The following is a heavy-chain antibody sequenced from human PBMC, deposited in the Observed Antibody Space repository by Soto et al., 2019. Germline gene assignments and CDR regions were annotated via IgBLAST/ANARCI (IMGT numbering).Heavy chain of an antibody. D-gene: IGHD3-10*01. J-gene: IGHJ6*02. CDR3: ARLGHYYGSESPDPYYYYGMDV. CDR2: INPNSGGT. V-gene: IGHV1-2*04. CDR1: GYTFTGYY. Sequence: ASVKVSCKASGYTFTGYYMHWVRQAPGQGLEWMGWINPNSGGTNYAQKFQGWVTMTRDTSISTAYMGLSRLRSDDTAMYYCARLGHYYGSESPDPYYYYGMDVWGQGTTVTVSS.